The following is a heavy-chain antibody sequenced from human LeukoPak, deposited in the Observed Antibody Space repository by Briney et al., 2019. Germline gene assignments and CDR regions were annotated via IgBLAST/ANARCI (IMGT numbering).Heavy chain of an antibody. CDR3: ARDEREGIASQFDY. CDR1: GGSISSYY. J-gene: IGHJ4*02. CDR2: IYTSGST. Sequence: SETLSLTCTVSGGSISSYYWSWIRQPAGKGLEWIGRIYTSGSTNYNPSLKSRVTMSVDTSKNQFSLKLSSVTAADTAVCYCARDEREGIASQFDYWGQGTLVTVSS. D-gene: IGHD6-13*01. V-gene: IGHV4-4*07.